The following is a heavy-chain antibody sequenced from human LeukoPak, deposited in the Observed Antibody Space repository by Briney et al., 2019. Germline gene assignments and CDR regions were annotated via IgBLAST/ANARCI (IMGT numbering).Heavy chain of an antibody. J-gene: IGHJ6*03. D-gene: IGHD6-13*01. Sequence: GASVKVSCKASGYTFINYGISWVRQAPGQGLEWMGWISTYNGHTKYAQKLQGRVTMTTDTSTSTAYMELRSLRSDDTAVYYCARDLYSSSWYGVSYYYMDVWGKGTTVTISS. CDR2: ISTYNGHT. CDR3: ARDLYSSSWYGVSYYYMDV. V-gene: IGHV1-18*01. CDR1: GYTFINYG.